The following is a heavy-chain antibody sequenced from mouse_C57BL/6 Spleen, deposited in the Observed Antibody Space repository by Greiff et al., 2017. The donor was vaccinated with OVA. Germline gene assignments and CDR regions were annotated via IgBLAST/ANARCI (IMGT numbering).Heavy chain of an antibody. Sequence: EVQGVEPGGGLVQPGGSLSLSCAASGFTFTDYYMSWVRQPPGKALEWLGFIRHKANGYTTEYSASVKGRFTISRDNSQSILYLRMNALRAEDSGTYCCARYRVRADGGCARDYWGQGTSVTVSS. CDR2: IRHKANGYTT. D-gene: IGHD2-2*01. CDR1: GFTFTDYY. CDR3: ARYRVRADGGCARDY. J-gene: IGHJ4*01. V-gene: IGHV7-3*01.